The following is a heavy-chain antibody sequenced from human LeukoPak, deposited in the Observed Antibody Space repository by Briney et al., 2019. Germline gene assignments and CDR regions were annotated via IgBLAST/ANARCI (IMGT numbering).Heavy chain of an antibody. V-gene: IGHV4-4*02. CDR1: GDCVSYDNW. D-gene: IGHD2-21*01. CDR2: THHMGNS. CDR3: ARHHYFALAY. J-gene: IGHJ4*02. Sequence: RSGTLSLTCGVWGDCVSYDNWWSWVRPPPGKGLELIGQTHHMGNSNCNPSLQSLVTVSVDNAKTQVARSLTSVTAADTALYYCARHHYFALAYGGQGTLDTVST.